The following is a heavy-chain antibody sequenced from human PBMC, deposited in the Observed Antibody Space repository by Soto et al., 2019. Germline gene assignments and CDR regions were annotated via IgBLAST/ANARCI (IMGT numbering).Heavy chain of an antibody. V-gene: IGHV4-34*01. J-gene: IGHJ6*03. Sequence: SETLSLTCAVYGGSFSGYYWSWIRQPPGKGLEWIGEINHSGSTNYNPSLKGRVTMSVDTSKNQFSLKLSSVTAADTAVYYCARGTVDDYIWGSYRYTHYYYMDGWGKGTTVTVAS. D-gene: IGHD3-16*02. CDR1: GGSFSGYY. CDR2: INHSGST. CDR3: ARGTVDDYIWGSYRYTHYYYMDG.